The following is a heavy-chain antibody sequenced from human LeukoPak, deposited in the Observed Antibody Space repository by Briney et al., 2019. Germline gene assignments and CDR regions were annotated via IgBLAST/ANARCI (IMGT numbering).Heavy chain of an antibody. Sequence: ASGKVSCKLSGNTLTELSMHWVRQAPGKGLEWMGGFDLERAELFYAQKFQGRVTLTEDTSTDTAYMEVNSLKSEDTAVYYCATATGTTWYYGLDVWGQGTTITVSS. V-gene: IGHV1-24*01. CDR1: GNTLTELS. CDR3: ATATGTTWYYGLDV. CDR2: FDLERAEL. J-gene: IGHJ6*02. D-gene: IGHD1-1*01.